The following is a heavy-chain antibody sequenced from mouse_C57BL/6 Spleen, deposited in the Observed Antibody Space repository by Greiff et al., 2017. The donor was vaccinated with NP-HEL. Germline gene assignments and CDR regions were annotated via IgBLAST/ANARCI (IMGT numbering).Heavy chain of an antibody. CDR1: GYNFTSYW. CDR3: ASQGRSSAWFAY. D-gene: IGHD1-1*01. J-gene: IGHJ3*01. V-gene: IGHV1-61*01. CDR2: IYPSDSEI. Sequence: VQLQQSGAELVRPGSSVKLSCKASGYNFTSYWMDWVKQRPGQGLEWIGNIYPSDSEIHYNQKFKDKATVTVDKSSSTAYMQLSSLTSEDSAVCCCASQGRSSAWFAYWGQGTLVTVSA.